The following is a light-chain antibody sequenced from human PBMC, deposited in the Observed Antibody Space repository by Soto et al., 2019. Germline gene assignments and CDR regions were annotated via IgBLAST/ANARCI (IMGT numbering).Light chain of an antibody. CDR1: QGISNY. CDR3: QQLNSYPLT. Sequence: DIQLTQSPSFLSASVGDRVTITCRVSQGISNYLAWYQRKPGKAPKLLIYTASTLQSGVPSRFSGSGSGTEFTLTISSLQPEDFATYYCQQLNSYPLTFGGGTKVEIK. J-gene: IGKJ4*01. CDR2: TAS. V-gene: IGKV1-9*01.